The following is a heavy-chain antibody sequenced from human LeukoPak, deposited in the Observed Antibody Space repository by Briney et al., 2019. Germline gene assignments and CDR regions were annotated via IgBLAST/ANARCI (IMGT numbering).Heavy chain of an antibody. CDR2: INWNGSGT. CDR1: GFTFDDYG. CDR3: ARGKDWNDVGGLFDY. J-gene: IGHJ4*02. V-gene: IGHV3-20*04. Sequence: GGSLRLSCAASGFTFDDYGMSWVRQAPGKGLEWVSGINWNGSGTGYADSVKGRFTITRDNAKNSLYLQMNSLRAEDTALYYCARGKDWNDVGGLFDYWGQGTLVTVSS. D-gene: IGHD1-1*01.